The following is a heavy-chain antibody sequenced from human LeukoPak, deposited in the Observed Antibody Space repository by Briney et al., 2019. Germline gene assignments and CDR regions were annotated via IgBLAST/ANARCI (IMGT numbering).Heavy chain of an antibody. CDR2: IYSGGST. CDR3: ARGLYYFDTSAYLYY. V-gene: IGHV3-53*01. J-gene: IGHJ4*02. D-gene: IGHD3-22*01. CDR1: GFTVSSNY. Sequence: GGSLRLSCAASGFTVSSNYMSWVRQAPGKGLEWVSVIYSGGSTYYAASVKGRLTISRDNSKNTLYLQIHSLRAEDTAVYYCARGLYYFDTSAYLYYWGQGTLVTVSS.